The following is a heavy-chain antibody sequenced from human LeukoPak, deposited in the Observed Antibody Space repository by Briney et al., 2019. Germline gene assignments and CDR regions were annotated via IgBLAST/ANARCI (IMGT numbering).Heavy chain of an antibody. D-gene: IGHD1-14*01. Sequence: PGGALRLSCAASGFTLNGYWMRWVRQAPGKGLEWVANINEDGGERHYVDSVKGRFTISRDNAKNSLYLQMNSLRAEDTAVYYCARGGNLENWGGGTLVTVSS. CDR3: ARGGNLEN. V-gene: IGHV3-7*01. CDR2: INEDGGER. CDR1: GFTLNGYW. J-gene: IGHJ4*02.